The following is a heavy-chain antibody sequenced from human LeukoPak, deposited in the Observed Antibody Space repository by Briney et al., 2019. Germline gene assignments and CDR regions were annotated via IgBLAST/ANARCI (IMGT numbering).Heavy chain of an antibody. CDR1: GGSINTYY. Sequence: SETLSLTCTVSGGSINTYYWSWIRQPPGKGLEWIGYIYFSGSTNYNPSLNSRVTISVDTSKNQFSLRLSSVTAADTAVYYCARVGLTVPCGRDCFANYFDYWGQETLVTVSS. V-gene: IGHV4-59*01. D-gene: IGHD2-21*02. CDR2: IYFSGST. J-gene: IGHJ4*02. CDR3: ARVGLTVPCGRDCFANYFDY.